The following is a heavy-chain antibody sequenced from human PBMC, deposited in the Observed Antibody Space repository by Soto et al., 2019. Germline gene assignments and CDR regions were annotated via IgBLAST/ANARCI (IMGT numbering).Heavy chain of an antibody. CDR2: IIPIFGTA. CDR3: ASISSSWPPHYYFDY. CDR1: GGTFSSYA. V-gene: IGHV1-69*12. J-gene: IGHJ4*02. D-gene: IGHD6-13*01. Sequence: QVQLVQSGAEVKKPGSSVKVSCKASGGTFSSYAISWVRQAPGQGLEWMGGIIPIFGTANYAQKFQGRVTITADESKSTAYVELSSLRSEDTAVYYCASISSSWPPHYYFDYWGQGTLVTVSS.